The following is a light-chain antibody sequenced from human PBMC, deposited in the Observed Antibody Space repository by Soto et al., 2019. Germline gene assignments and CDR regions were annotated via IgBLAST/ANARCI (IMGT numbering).Light chain of an antibody. J-gene: IGKJ1*01. Sequence: DIQMTQSPSTLSASVRDRVTITCRASQTITRWMAGYQQKPGKAPKLLIYDASTLESGVPSRFSGSRSGTEFTLTISSLQPDDFATYYCQQYNSYSWTFGQGTKVDIK. CDR3: QQYNSYSWT. V-gene: IGKV1-5*01. CDR1: QTITRW. CDR2: DAS.